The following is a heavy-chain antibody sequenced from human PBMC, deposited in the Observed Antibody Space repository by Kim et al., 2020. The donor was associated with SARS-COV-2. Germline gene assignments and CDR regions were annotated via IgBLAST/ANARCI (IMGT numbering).Heavy chain of an antibody. D-gene: IGHD3-3*01. CDR3: ARAPIITIFGVVNDYYYYGMDV. V-gene: IGHV1-69*13. Sequence: SVKVSCKASGGTFSSYAISWVRQAPGQGLEWMGGIIPIFGTANYAQKFQGRVTITADESTSTAYMELSSLRSEDTAVYYCARAPIITIFGVVNDYYYYGMDVWGQGTTVTVSS. CDR1: GGTFSSYA. J-gene: IGHJ6*02. CDR2: IIPIFGTA.